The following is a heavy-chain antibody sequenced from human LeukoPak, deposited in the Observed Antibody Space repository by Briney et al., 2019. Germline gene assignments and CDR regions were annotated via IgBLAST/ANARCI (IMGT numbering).Heavy chain of an antibody. Sequence: GGSLRLSCAASGFTFSSYAMHWVRQAPGKGLEWVAVISYDGSNKYYADSVKGRFTISRGNSKNTLYLQMNSLRAEDTAVYYCARDGTQPTPRHIYYFDYWGQGTLVTVSS. CDR2: ISYDGSNK. J-gene: IGHJ4*02. CDR1: GFTFSSYA. V-gene: IGHV3-30*01. D-gene: IGHD5-18*01. CDR3: ARDGTQPTPRHIYYFDY.